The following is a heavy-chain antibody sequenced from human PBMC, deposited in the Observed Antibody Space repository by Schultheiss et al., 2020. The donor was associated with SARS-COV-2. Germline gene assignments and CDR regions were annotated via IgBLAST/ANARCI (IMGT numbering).Heavy chain of an antibody. CDR3: AKFSSSSGKD. Sequence: GGSLRLSCAASRFTFSSYAMSWVRQAPGKGLEWVSGISGSGGSTHYADSVKGRFTISRDNSKNTLYLQMNSLRAEDTAVYYCAKFSSSSGKDWGQGTLVTVSS. V-gene: IGHV3-23*01. CDR1: RFTFSSYA. D-gene: IGHD6-13*01. CDR2: ISGSGGST. J-gene: IGHJ4*02.